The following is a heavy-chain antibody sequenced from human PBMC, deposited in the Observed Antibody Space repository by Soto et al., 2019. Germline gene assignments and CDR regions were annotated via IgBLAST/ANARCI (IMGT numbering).Heavy chain of an antibody. CDR2: IIPMFGTA. CDR3: ARVGPAHYYDSSGYYSPLDY. Sequence: QVQLVQSGAEVKKPGSSVKVSCKASGDTFSSYAINWVRQAPGHGLEWMGGIIPMFGTANYAQKFKGRVTSTAGESTSTVYMELSSLRAEDTAVYYCARVGPAHYYDSSGYYSPLDYWGQGTLVTVSS. D-gene: IGHD3-22*01. CDR1: GDTFSSYA. V-gene: IGHV1-69*01. J-gene: IGHJ4*02.